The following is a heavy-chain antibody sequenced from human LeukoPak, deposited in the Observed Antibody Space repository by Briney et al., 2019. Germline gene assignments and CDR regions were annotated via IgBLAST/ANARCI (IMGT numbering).Heavy chain of an antibody. CDR3: ARDRVGCRYPPTNWFVP. J-gene: IGHJ5*02. D-gene: IGHD2-2*02. Sequence: SETLSLTRTVSGDSLGRGVNYWRWLRQPPGKGLEGSEYIDYPTNSNCNPSLKSRVTISIHTSQNPFSLNLSSVTAADTAVYYCARDRVGCRYPPTNWFVPWRGGLLVTVSS. CDR2: IDYPTNS. V-gene: IGHV4-61*08. CDR1: GDSLGRGVNY.